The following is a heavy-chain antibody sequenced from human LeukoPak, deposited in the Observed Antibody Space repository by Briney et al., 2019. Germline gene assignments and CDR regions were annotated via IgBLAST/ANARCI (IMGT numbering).Heavy chain of an antibody. CDR1: GFTFGDYA. CDR3: CRAPDYDILTGPGY. Sequence: GGSLRLSCTASGFTFGDYAMSRVRQAPGKGLEWVGFIRSKAYGGTTDYAASVKGRFIIVRDDSKSIAYLQMNSLKTEDTAVYYCCRAPDYDILTGPGYWGQGTLVTVSS. D-gene: IGHD3-9*01. J-gene: IGHJ4*02. V-gene: IGHV3-49*04. CDR2: IRSKAYGGTT.